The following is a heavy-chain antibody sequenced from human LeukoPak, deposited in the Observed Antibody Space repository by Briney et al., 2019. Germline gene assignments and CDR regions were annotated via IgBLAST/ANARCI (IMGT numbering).Heavy chain of an antibody. J-gene: IGHJ3*02. CDR2: ISYDGSNK. Sequence: GGSLRLSCAASGFTFSSYGMHWVRQAPGKGLEWVAVISYDGSNKYYADSVKGRFTISRDNSKNTLYLQMNSLRAEDTAVYYCAREGYYYDSSGSNDAFDIWGQGTMVTVSS. V-gene: IGHV3-30*03. CDR1: GFTFSSYG. D-gene: IGHD3-22*01. CDR3: AREGYYYDSSGSNDAFDI.